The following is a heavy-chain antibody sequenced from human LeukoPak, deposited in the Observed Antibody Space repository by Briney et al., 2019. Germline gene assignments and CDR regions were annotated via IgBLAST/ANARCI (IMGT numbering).Heavy chain of an antibody. V-gene: IGHV1-24*01. CDR2: FDLEDGET. CDR3: ATDRVGGINAFDI. Sequence: ASVKVSCKVSGYTLTELSMHWVRQAPGKGLEWMGSFDLEDGETIYAQKFQGGVTMTEDTSTDTAYMELRSLRSEDTAVYYCATDRVGGINAFDIWGQGTMVTVSS. CDR1: GYTLTELS. J-gene: IGHJ3*02. D-gene: IGHD3-10*01.